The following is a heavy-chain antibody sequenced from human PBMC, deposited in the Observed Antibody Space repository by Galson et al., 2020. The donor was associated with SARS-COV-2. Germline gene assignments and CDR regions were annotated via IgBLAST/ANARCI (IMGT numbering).Heavy chain of an antibody. J-gene: IGHJ4*02. CDR1: GGSISSGSYY. D-gene: IGHD2-15*01. CDR3: ARDLSRDYGSGGSCYTPAFDY. V-gene: IGHV4-61*02. CDR2: IYTSGST. Sequence: SQTLSLTCTVSGGSISSGSYYWSWIRQPAGKGLEWIGRIYTSGSTNYNPSLKSRVTISVDTSKNQFSLKLSSVTAADTAVYYCARDLSRDYGSGGSCYTPAFDYWGQGTLVTVSS.